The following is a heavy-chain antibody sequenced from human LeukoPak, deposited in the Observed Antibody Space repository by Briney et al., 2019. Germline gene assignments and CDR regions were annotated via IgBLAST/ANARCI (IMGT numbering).Heavy chain of an antibody. V-gene: IGHV3-23*01. CDR3: ARGPTVTTSPLGY. CDR2: ISGSGGST. J-gene: IGHJ4*02. CDR1: GFTFSSYA. D-gene: IGHD4-17*01. Sequence: GGSLRLSCAASGFTFSSYAMSWVRQAPGKGLEWVSAISGSGGSTYYADSVKGQFTISRDNSKNTLYLQMNSLRAEDTAVYYCARGPTVTTSPLGYWGQGTLVTVSS.